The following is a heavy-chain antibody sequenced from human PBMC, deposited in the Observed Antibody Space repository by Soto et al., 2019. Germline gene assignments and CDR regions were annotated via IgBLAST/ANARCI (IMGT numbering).Heavy chain of an antibody. CDR2: ISGSGGSP. Sequence: GGSLRLSCAASGFSFSTYTMSWVRRAPGKGLEWVSAISGSGGSPSYADSVQGRFTISRDNPKKTLYLQMNSLRAEDTAVYYCAKDRIVVVPAALDYWGQGTLVTVSS. CDR3: AKDRIVVVPAALDY. V-gene: IGHV3-23*01. D-gene: IGHD2-2*01. J-gene: IGHJ4*02. CDR1: GFSFSTYT.